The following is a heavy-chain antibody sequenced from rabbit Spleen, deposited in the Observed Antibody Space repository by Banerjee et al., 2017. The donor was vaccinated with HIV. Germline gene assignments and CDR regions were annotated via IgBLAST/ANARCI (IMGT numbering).Heavy chain of an antibody. J-gene: IGHJ6*01. CDR1: GFDFSRFG. CDR3: ARDTSSSFSSYGMDL. D-gene: IGHD1-1*01. Sequence: QEQLVESGGGLVQPGGSLTLSCKASGFDFSRFGVSWVRQAPGKGLEWIGYIDPIFGRTYYASWVDGRFTISSHNAQNTLYLQLNSLTAADTATYFCARDTSSSFSSYGMDLWGQGTLVTVS. V-gene: IGHV1S47*01. CDR2: IDPIFGRT.